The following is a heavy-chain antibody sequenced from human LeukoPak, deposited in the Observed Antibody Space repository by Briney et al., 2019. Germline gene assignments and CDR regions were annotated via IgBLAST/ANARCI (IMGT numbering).Heavy chain of an antibody. CDR3: ARGSEITMVRGVLDY. Sequence: GGSLRLSCAASGFTFSSYAMHRVRQAPGKGLEWVAVISYDGSNKYYADSVKGRFTISRDNSKNTLYLQMNSLRAEDTAVYYCARGSEITMVRGVLDYWGQGTLVTVSS. J-gene: IGHJ4*02. CDR1: GFTFSSYA. CDR2: ISYDGSNK. D-gene: IGHD3-10*01. V-gene: IGHV3-30-3*01.